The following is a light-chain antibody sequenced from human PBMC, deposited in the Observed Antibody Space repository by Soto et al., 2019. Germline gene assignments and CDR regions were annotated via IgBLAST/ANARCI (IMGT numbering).Light chain of an antibody. CDR3: ATWDASPNGPV. V-gene: IGLV1-44*01. Sequence: QSVLTQPPSASGTPGQRVTISCSGSNSNIGSYTVHWYQQLPGTPPKLLIYSHDQRPSGVPDRFSGSKSGTSASLAISGLQSEDEADYYCATWDASPNGPVFGGGTKVTVL. CDR1: NSNIGSYT. J-gene: IGLJ3*02. CDR2: SHD.